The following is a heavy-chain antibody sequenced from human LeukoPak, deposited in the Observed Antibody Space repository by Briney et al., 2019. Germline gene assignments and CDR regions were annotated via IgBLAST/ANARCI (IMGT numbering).Heavy chain of an antibody. CDR3: TTYELLLWFGEPPHRAPFDY. Sequence: GGSLRLSCAASGFTFSNAWMSWVRQAPGKGLEWVGRIKSKTDGGTTDYAAPVKGRFTISRDDSKNTLYLQMNSLKTEDTAVYYCTTYELLLWFGEPPHRAPFDYWGQGTLVTVSS. CDR2: IKSKTDGGTT. V-gene: IGHV3-15*01. J-gene: IGHJ4*02. CDR1: GFTFSNAW. D-gene: IGHD3-10*01.